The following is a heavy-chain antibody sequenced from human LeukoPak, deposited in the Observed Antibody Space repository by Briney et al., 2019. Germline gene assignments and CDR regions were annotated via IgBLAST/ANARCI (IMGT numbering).Heavy chain of an antibody. Sequence: PSETLSLTCTVSGGSISSYYWSWIRQPPGKGLEWIGYIYYSGSTNYNPSLKSRVTISVDTSKNQFSLKLSSETAADTAVYYCARAGGSYYPIMYNWFDPWGQGTLVPVSS. CDR1: GGSISSYY. CDR3: ARAGGSYYPIMYNWFDP. J-gene: IGHJ5*02. V-gene: IGHV4-59*01. D-gene: IGHD3-10*01. CDR2: IYYSGST.